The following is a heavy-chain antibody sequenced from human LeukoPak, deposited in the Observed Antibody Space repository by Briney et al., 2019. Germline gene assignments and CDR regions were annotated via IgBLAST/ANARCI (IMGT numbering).Heavy chain of an antibody. J-gene: IGHJ3*02. D-gene: IGHD2-2*01. CDR2: ISSSGSTI. CDR1: GFTFSDYY. Sequence: GGSLRLSGAGSGFTFSDYYMSWIRQGPGKGLEWVSYISSSGSTIYYADSVKGRFTISRDNAKNSLYLQINSLRAEDTAVNYCARDPSYCSSTSCLRDAFDIWGQGTMVTVSS. V-gene: IGHV3-11*01. CDR3: ARDPSYCSSTSCLRDAFDI.